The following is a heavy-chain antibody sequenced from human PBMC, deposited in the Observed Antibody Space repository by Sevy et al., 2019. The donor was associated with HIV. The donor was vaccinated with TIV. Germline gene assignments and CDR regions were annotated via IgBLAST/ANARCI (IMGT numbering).Heavy chain of an antibody. CDR2: ISYDGSNK. J-gene: IGHJ4*02. CDR3: AGAASYYFDY. Sequence: GGSLRLSCAASGFTFSSYAMHWVRQAPGKGLEWVAVISYDGSNKYYADSVKGRFTISRDNSKNTLYLQMNSLRAEDTAVYYCAGAASYYFDYWGQGTLVTVSS. CDR1: GFTFSSYA. V-gene: IGHV3-30-3*01.